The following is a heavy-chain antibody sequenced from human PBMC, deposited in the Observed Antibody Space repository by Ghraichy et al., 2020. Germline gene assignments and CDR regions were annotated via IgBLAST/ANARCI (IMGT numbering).Heavy chain of an antibody. CDR1: VGSFSGYY. CDR2: INPTGTT. Sequence: SQTLSLTCAVYVGSFSGYYSSWIRQPPGKGLEWIGEINPTGTTNNNPSLKSRLTLLVDPSKNQFSLQLKSVTAADTAVYYCARRRQTWSAAEGDAFDIWGHGTMVTVSS. CDR3: ARRRQTWSAAEGDAFDI. D-gene: IGHD5-18*01. V-gene: IGHV4-34*01. J-gene: IGHJ3*02.